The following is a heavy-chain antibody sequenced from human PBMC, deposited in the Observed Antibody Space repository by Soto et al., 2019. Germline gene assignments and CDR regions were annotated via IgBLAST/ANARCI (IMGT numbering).Heavy chain of an antibody. J-gene: IGHJ6*02. Sequence: QVQLVESGGGLVKPGGSLRLSCAASGFTFSDHYMSWIRQAPGKGLAWVAYISGSGFTIYNADSVKGRFTISRDNVKKSPYLQMDRLRAEDTAVYYCARNTLSAAASDNYRLDVWGRGTTVAVSS. CDR3: ARNTLSAAASDNYRLDV. CDR2: ISGSGFTI. D-gene: IGHD2-2*01. V-gene: IGHV3-11*01. CDR1: GFTFSDHY.